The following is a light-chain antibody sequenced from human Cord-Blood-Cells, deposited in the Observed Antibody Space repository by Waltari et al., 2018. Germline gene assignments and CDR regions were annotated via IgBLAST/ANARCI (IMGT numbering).Light chain of an antibody. J-gene: IGKJ2*03. CDR3: QQYGSSLYS. CDR2: GAS. CDR1: QSVRSSY. V-gene: IGKV3-20*01. Sequence: ETVLTHSPATLSLSPGERATLPCRASQSVRSSYLPGYQQKPGQAPRLLIYGASSRATGIPDRFSGSGSGTDFTLTISRLEPEDFAVYYCQQYGSSLYSFGQGTKLEIK.